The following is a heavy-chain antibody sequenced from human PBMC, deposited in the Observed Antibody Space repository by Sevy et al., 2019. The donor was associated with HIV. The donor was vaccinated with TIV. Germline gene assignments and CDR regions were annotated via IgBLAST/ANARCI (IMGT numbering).Heavy chain of an antibody. V-gene: IGHV3-23*01. CDR2: ISGSGGST. D-gene: IGHD3-22*01. CDR1: GFTFSSYA. CDR3: AKDQHRDSSGYFGN. Sequence: GGSLRLSCAASGFTFSSYAMSWVRQAPGKRLEWVSAISGSGGSTYYADSVKGRFTISRDNSKNTLYLQMNSLRAEDTAVYYCAKDQHRDSSGYFGNWGQGTLVTVSS. J-gene: IGHJ4*02.